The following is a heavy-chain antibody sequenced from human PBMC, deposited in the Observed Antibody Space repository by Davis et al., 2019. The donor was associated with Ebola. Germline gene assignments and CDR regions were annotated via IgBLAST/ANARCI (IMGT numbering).Heavy chain of an antibody. CDR3: ARGVMYYYDSSGYYTSYYFDY. D-gene: IGHD3-22*01. V-gene: IGHV4-34*01. J-gene: IGHJ4*02. Sequence: SETLSLTCAVYGGSFSGYYWSWIRQPPGKGLEWIGEIYHSGSTNYNPSLKSRVTISVDKSKNQFSLKLSSVTAADTAVYYCARGVMYYYDSSGYYTSYYFDYWGQGTLVTVSS. CDR1: GGSFSGYY. CDR2: IYHSGST.